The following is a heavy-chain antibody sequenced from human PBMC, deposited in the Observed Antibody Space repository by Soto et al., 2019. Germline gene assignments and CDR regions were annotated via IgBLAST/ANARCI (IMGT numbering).Heavy chain of an antibody. Sequence: PGESLKISCAASGFTFSSYSMNWVRQAPGKGLEWVSSISSSSSYIYYADSVKGRSTISRDNAKNSLYLQMNSLRAEDTAVYYCARDSSLRSLYYYGMDVWGQGTTVTVSS. CDR1: GFTFSSYS. J-gene: IGHJ6*02. CDR2: ISSSSSYI. V-gene: IGHV3-21*01. CDR3: ARDSSLRSLYYYGMDV. D-gene: IGHD2-2*01.